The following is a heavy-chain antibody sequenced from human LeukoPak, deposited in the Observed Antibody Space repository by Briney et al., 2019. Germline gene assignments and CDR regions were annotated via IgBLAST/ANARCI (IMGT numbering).Heavy chain of an antibody. J-gene: IGHJ4*02. CDR1: GFTFSSYW. CDR3: AKASLGRVRGVIIFDY. D-gene: IGHD3-10*01. Sequence: PGGSLRLSCAASGFTFSSYWMHWVRQAPGKGLEWVSGISWNSGSIGYADSVKGRFTISRDNAKNSLYLQMNGLRAEDTALYYCAKASLGRVRGVIIFDYWGQGTLVTVSS. CDR2: ISWNSGSI. V-gene: IGHV3-9*01.